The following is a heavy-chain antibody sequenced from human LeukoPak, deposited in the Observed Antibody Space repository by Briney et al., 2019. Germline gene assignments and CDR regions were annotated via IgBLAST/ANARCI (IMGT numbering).Heavy chain of an antibody. Sequence: GGSLRLSCSASGFTFSNAWMSWVRQAPGKGLEWVSSISSSSSYIYYADSVKGRFTISRDNAKNSLYLQMNSLRAEDTAVYYCARDGEMATSFDYWGQGTLVTVSS. J-gene: IGHJ4*02. CDR1: GFTFSNAW. D-gene: IGHD5-24*01. CDR2: ISSSSSYI. V-gene: IGHV3-21*01. CDR3: ARDGEMATSFDY.